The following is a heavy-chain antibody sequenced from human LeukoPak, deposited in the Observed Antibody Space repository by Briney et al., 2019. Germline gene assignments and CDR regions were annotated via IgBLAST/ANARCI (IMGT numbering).Heavy chain of an antibody. J-gene: IGHJ4*02. CDR1: GFTFSDYY. V-gene: IGHV3-49*03. D-gene: IGHD3-9*01. CDR2: IRRKVYGGTP. Sequence: GGSLRLSCAASGFTFSDYYMSWIRQAPGKGLEWVGFIRRKVYGGTPEYAASVKGRFTISRDDSKSIAYLQMNSLKTEDTAVYYCTRGASPDILTGDYWGQGTLVTVSS. CDR3: TRGASPDILTGDY.